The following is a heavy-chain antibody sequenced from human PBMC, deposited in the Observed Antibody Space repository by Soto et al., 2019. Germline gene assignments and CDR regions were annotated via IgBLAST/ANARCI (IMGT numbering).Heavy chain of an antibody. V-gene: IGHV3-33*01. J-gene: IGHJ4*02. CDR3: ARGRSYCGGDCYEYYFDY. Sequence: GGSLRLSGAASGFTFSSYGMHWVRQAPGKELEWVAVIWYDGSNKYYADSVKGRFTISRDNSKNTLYLQMNSLRAEDTAVYYCARGRSYCGGDCYEYYFDYWGQGTLVTVSS. CDR1: GFTFSSYG. CDR2: IWYDGSNK. D-gene: IGHD2-21*02.